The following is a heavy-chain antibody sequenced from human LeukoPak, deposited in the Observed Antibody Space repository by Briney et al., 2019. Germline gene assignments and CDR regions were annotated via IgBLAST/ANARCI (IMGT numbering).Heavy chain of an antibody. CDR2: IYPGDSDT. CDR1: GYSFTSYW. Sequence: GESLKISCKGSGYSFTSYWIGWVRQMPGKGLEWMGIIYPGDSDTRYSPSFQGQVTISADKSISTAYLQWSSLKASDTAMYYCARRATAYYDFWSGYLGDYFDYWGQGTLVTASS. J-gene: IGHJ4*02. D-gene: IGHD3-3*01. CDR3: ARRATAYYDFWSGYLGDYFDY. V-gene: IGHV5-51*01.